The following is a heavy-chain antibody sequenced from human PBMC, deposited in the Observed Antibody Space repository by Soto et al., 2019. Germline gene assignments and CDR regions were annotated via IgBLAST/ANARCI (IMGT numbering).Heavy chain of an antibody. CDR3: ARGGDSSSSADY. J-gene: IGHJ4*02. Sequence: SETLSLTCTVSGGSISSYYWSWIRQPPGKGLEWIGYIYYSGSTNYNPSLKSRVTISVDTSKNQFSLKLSSVTAADTAVYYCARGGDSSSSADYWGQGTLVTVSS. D-gene: IGHD6-6*01. CDR1: GGSISSYY. V-gene: IGHV4-59*01. CDR2: IYYSGST.